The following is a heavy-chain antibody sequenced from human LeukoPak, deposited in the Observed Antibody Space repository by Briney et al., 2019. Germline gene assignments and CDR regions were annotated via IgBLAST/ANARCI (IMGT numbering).Heavy chain of an antibody. CDR2: TYTSGST. V-gene: IGHV4-4*09. CDR1: AGSISSYY. J-gene: IGHJ4*02. D-gene: IGHD5-24*01. Sequence: SETLSLTCTVSAGSISSYYWSWIRHPPGKGLEWNGYTYTSGSTNYNPSLKRRVTISVDTSKNQFSLKLSSVTAADTAVYYCARHSRDGYNLSYWGEGTRVTVSS. CDR3: ARHSRDGYNLSY.